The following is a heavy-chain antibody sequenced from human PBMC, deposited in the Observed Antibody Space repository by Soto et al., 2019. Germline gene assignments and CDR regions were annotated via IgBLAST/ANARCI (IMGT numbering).Heavy chain of an antibody. CDR1: GFTFSSYA. Sequence: QPGGSLRLSCAASGFTFSSYAMHWVRQAPGKGLEWVAVISYDGSNKYYADSVKGRFTISRDNSKNTLYLQMNSLRAEDTAVYYCARDKNPYSSGWYFDYWGQGTLVTVS. J-gene: IGHJ4*02. CDR3: ARDKNPYSSGWYFDY. CDR2: ISYDGSNK. D-gene: IGHD6-19*01. V-gene: IGHV3-30-3*01.